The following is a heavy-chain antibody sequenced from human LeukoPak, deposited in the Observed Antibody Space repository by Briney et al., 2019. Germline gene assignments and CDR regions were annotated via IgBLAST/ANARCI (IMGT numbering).Heavy chain of an antibody. D-gene: IGHD2-21*02. V-gene: IGHV3-48*03. J-gene: IGHJ4*02. CDR3: ARGYPVCGGDCFFPTLFDY. Sequence: GGSLRLSCVASGFTFRSFEMNWVRQAPGKGLEWISYTTRGGTSSYSASVTGRFSISRDNSKNSLYLQMNALRAEDTGVYYCARGYPVCGGDCFFPTLFDYWGRGTLVTVSS. CDR2: TTRGGTS. CDR1: GFTFRSFE.